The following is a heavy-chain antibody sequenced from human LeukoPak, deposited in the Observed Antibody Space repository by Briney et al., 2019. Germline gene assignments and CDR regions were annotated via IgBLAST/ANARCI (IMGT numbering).Heavy chain of an antibody. CDR2: IFYDGTIQ. CDR3: ARDPRGPAGYESPARDTFDY. V-gene: IGHV3-30*03. J-gene: IGHJ4*02. CDR1: GFTFSNAC. D-gene: IGHD3-22*01. Sequence: PGRSLRLSCAASGFTFSNACKSWVREARGKGLEWVAVIFYDGTIQYYSDSVRRGLIVSRDNRKNTLYLQMNSLRAEDTAVYYCARDPRGPAGYESPARDTFDYWGQGTLVTVSS.